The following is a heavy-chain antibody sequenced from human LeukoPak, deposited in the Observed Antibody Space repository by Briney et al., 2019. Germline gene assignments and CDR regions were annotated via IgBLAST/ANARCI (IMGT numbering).Heavy chain of an antibody. J-gene: IGHJ4*02. CDR1: GYTFSNHG. V-gene: IGHV1-18*01. D-gene: IGHD4-17*01. CDR3: ARDLSLGRHDDGQPFDS. CDR2: ISGYNGNT. Sequence: GASVKVSCKTSGYTFSNHGISWVRQAPGQGLEWMGWISGYNGNTNYVQKFRGRITMATDTSTSTVYLELRSLRSDDTALYYCARDLSLGRHDDGQPFDSWGQGTLVTVSS.